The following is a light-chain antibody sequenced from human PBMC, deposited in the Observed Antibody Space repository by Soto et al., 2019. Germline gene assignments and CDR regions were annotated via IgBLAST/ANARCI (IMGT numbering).Light chain of an antibody. CDR1: SSDVGGYNY. CDR3: TSYTSSSTWV. Sequence: QSALTQPASVSGSPGQSITISCTGTSSDVGGYNYVSWYLQHPGKAPKLLIYEVSNRPSGVSNRFSGSKSGNTASLTISGLQAEDEADYYCTSYTSSSTWVFGGGTQLTVL. J-gene: IGLJ3*02. CDR2: EVS. V-gene: IGLV2-14*01.